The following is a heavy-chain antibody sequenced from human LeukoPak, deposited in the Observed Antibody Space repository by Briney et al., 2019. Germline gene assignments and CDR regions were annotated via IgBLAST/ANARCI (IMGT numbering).Heavy chain of an antibody. D-gene: IGHD3-9*01. CDR2: ISGSGGST. Sequence: GGSLRLSCAASGFTFSSYGMSWVRQAPGKGLEWVSAISGSGGSTYYADSVKGRFTISRDNSKNTLYLQMNSLRAEDTAVYYCAKEGILTGYQGSYYYYYYMDVWGKGTTVTISS. J-gene: IGHJ6*03. CDR1: GFTFSSYG. CDR3: AKEGILTGYQGSYYYYYYMDV. V-gene: IGHV3-23*01.